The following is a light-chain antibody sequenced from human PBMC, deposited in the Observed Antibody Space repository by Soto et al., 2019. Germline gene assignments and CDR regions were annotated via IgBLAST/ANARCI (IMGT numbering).Light chain of an antibody. CDR1: QSISSW. V-gene: IGKV1-5*03. Sequence: DIQMTQSPSTLSASVGDRVTITCRASQSISSWLAWYQQKPGKAPNLLLHTASSLESGVPSRFSGSVSGTEFTLTISSLQPDDFTTYFCQQYNSFRTFSQGTKVEIK. CDR2: TAS. J-gene: IGKJ1*01. CDR3: QQYNSFRT.